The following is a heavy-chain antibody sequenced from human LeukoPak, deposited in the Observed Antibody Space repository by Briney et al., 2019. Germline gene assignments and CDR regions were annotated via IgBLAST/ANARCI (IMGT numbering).Heavy chain of an antibody. CDR1: GGTFSSYA. J-gene: IGHJ4*02. D-gene: IGHD6-19*01. Sequence: ASVKVSCKASGGTFSSYAISWVRQAPGQGLEWMGGIIPMFGTVNYAQKFQGRVTITTDESTSTAYMELSSLRSEDTAVYYCARDEDGAGDDYWGQGTLVTVSS. CDR2: IIPMFGTV. CDR3: ARDEDGAGDDY. V-gene: IGHV1-69*05.